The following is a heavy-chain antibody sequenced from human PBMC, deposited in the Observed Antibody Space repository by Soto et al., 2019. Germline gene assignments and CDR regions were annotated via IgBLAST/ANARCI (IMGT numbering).Heavy chain of an antibody. D-gene: IGHD6-19*01. CDR3: AKEGWPPDDAFDI. Sequence: WESLKLSCAASGFTFSSYAMSFFRQSPGKGLEWVSAISGSGGSTYYADSVKGRFTISRDNSKNTLYLQMNSLRAEDTAVYYCAKEGWPPDDAFDIWGQGTMVTVSS. J-gene: IGHJ3*02. V-gene: IGHV3-23*01. CDR1: GFTFSSYA. CDR2: ISGSGGST.